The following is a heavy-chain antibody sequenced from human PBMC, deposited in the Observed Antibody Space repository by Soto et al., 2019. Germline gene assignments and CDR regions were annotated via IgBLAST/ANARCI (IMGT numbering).Heavy chain of an antibody. J-gene: IGHJ4*02. CDR3: FTNYDFWSGYSDY. CDR1: GFTFSSYW. D-gene: IGHD3-3*01. Sequence: GGSLRLSCAASGFTFSSYWMHWVRQAPGKGLVWVSRINSDGSSTSYADSVKGRFTISRDNAKNTLYLQMNSLRAEDTAVYYCFTNYDFWSGYSDYWGQGTLVTVSS. V-gene: IGHV3-74*01. CDR2: INSDGSST.